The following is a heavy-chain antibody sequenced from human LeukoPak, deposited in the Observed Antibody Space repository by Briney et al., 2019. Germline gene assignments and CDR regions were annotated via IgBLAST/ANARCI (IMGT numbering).Heavy chain of an antibody. V-gene: IGHV3-23*01. CDR3: AKDLTGSGSYYRAFDM. CDR2: ISNSDMT. CDR1: GFSFSSYA. D-gene: IGHD3-10*01. J-gene: IGHJ3*02. Sequence: GGSLRLSCAASGFSFSSYAMSWVRQAPGKGLEWVSGISNSDMTYFADSVKGRFTISRDNSKNTFYLQINSLRPEETAVYYCAKDLTGSGSYYRAFDMWAQGPMVTVSS.